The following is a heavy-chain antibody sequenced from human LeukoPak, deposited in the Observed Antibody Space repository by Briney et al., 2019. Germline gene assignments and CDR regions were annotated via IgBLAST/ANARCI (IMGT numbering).Heavy chain of an antibody. V-gene: IGHV3-21*01. Sequence: GGSLTLSCAASGFTFSSYSMNWVRQAPGKGLEWVSSISSSSSYIYYADSVKGRFTISRDNAKNSLYLQMNSLRAEDTAVYYCARGLEWLRGFDYWGQGTLVTVSS. CDR2: ISSSSSYI. CDR3: ARGLEWLRGFDY. D-gene: IGHD5-12*01. CDR1: GFTFSSYS. J-gene: IGHJ4*02.